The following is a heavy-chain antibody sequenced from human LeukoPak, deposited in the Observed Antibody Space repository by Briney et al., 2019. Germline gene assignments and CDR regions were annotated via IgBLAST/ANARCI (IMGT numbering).Heavy chain of an antibody. V-gene: IGHV1-46*02. J-gene: IGHJ4*01. CDR3: ARQGAYSSAIAMGY. D-gene: IGHD6-19*01. CDR1: GYTFNNYY. CDR2: INPSGGGT. Sequence: ASVKVSCKASGYTFNNYYMYWVRQAPGQGLEWMGMINPSGGGTSYAQKFQGRVTMTRDTFTRTVYMEVSSLKPEDTAVYYCARQGAYSSAIAMGYWGQGTLVTVSS.